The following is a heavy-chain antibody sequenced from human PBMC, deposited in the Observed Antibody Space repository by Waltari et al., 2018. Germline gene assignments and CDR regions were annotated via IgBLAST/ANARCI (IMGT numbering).Heavy chain of an antibody. J-gene: IGHJ6*03. CDR1: GFTFSSYS. CDR3: AKTSGGDYYYYYYMDV. CDR2: ISGSGGST. D-gene: IGHD3-10*01. V-gene: IGHV3-23*04. Sequence: EVQLVESGGGLVQPGGSLRLSCAASGFTFSSYSMNWVRQAPGKGLEWVSAISGSGGSTYYADSVKGRFTISRDNSKNTLYLQMNSLRAEDTAVYYCAKTSGGDYYYYYYMDVWGKGTTVTVSS.